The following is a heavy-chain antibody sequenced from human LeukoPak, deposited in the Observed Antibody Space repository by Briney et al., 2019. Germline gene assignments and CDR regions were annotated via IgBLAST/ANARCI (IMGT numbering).Heavy chain of an antibody. CDR3: AREDYYDSSGPLPY. J-gene: IGHJ4*02. D-gene: IGHD3-22*01. Sequence: PGGSLRLSCAGSGFTFSSYNINWVRQAPGKGLEWVSSVSSSGSFTYHADSVKGRFTISRDNSKNTLYLQMNSLRAEDTAVYYCAREDYYDSSGPLPYWGQGTLVTVSS. V-gene: IGHV3-21*01. CDR1: GFTFSSYN. CDR2: VSSSGSFT.